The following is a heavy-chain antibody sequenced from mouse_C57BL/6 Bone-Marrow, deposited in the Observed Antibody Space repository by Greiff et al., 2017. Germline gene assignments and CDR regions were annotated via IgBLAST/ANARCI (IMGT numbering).Heavy chain of an antibody. J-gene: IGHJ2*01. CDR2: IYPYNGVS. CDR1: GYSFTGYY. CDR3: ARAVTTVVATNFDY. Sequence: EVQLQQSGPELVKPGASVKISCKASGYSFTGYYMHWVKQSHGNILDWIGYIYPYNGVSSYNQKFKGKATLTVDKSSSTAYMALRSLTSEDSAVYYCARAVTTVVATNFDYWGQGTTLTVSS. V-gene: IGHV1-31*01. D-gene: IGHD1-1*01.